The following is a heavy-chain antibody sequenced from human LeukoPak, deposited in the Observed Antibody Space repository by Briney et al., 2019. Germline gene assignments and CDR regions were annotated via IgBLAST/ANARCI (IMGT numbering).Heavy chain of an antibody. D-gene: IGHD3-22*01. CDR2: ISGSGGST. V-gene: IGHV3-23*01. CDR3: AKYGTYYYDSSGYYGY. Sequence: GGSLRLSCAASGFTFSSDAMSWVRQAPGKGLKWVSAISGSGGSTDYADSVKGRFTISRDNSKNTLYLQMNSLRAEDTAVYYCAKYGTYYYDSSGYYGYWGQGTLVTVSS. CDR1: GFTFSSDA. J-gene: IGHJ4*02.